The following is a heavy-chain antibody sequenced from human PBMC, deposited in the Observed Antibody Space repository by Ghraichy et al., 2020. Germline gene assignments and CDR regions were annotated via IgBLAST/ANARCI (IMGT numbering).Heavy chain of an antibody. J-gene: IGHJ6*02. Sequence: GGSLRLSCAASRFSLTDYGMHWVRQAPGKGLEWLAVISNDGTTKLYAESAKGRFTIFRDTSQNAVYLEMSSLRVEDTAVYYCAKTPDSGHYHYYFYYYGVDVWGQGTTVAVSS. V-gene: IGHV3-30*18. D-gene: IGHD3-9*01. CDR3: AKTPDSGHYHYYFYYYGVDV. CDR1: RFSLTDYG. CDR2: ISNDGTTK.